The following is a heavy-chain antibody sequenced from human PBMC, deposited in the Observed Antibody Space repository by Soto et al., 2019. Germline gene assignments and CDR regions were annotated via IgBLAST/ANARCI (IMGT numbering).Heavy chain of an antibody. CDR2: ISASGRDI. Sequence: EVQLLESGGDLVQPGGSLRLSCAASGLTFSTFAMSWVRQAPGRGLEWVSGISASGRDIHYADSVKDRFTVSRDNSKNTLYLQMNSLRAEDTAIYYCAKGKTSGWYYFDYWGQGALVTVSS. J-gene: IGHJ4*02. V-gene: IGHV3-23*01. CDR1: GLTFSTFA. D-gene: IGHD6-19*01. CDR3: AKGKTSGWYYFDY.